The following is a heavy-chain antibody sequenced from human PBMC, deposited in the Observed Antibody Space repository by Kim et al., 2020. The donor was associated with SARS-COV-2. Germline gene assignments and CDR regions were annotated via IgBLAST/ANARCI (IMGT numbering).Heavy chain of an antibody. D-gene: IGHD1-7*01. Sequence: SVKVSCKASGGSFSSYAIYWVRHAPGQGLESMGGIIPFFGTTNYALKFQARVTITADKSTSIAYMELSSLTSEDTAVYYCARGRTYNWNYLDAFDIWGQ. J-gene: IGHJ3*02. CDR1: GGSFSSYA. CDR2: IIPFFGTT. CDR3: ARGRTYNWNYLDAFDI. V-gene: IGHV1-69*06.